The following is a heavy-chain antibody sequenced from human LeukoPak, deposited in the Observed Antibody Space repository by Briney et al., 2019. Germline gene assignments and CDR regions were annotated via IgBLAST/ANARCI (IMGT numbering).Heavy chain of an antibody. D-gene: IGHD3-22*01. CDR2: ISSSGSTI. V-gene: IGHV3-11*01. CDR1: GFTFSDYY. Sequence: GGSLRLSCAASGFTFSDYYMSWIRQAPGKGLGWVSYISSSGSTIYYADSVNGRFTISRDNAKNSLYLQMNSLRAEDTAVYYCARDPYYDSSGYHTDAFDIWGQGTMVTVSS. J-gene: IGHJ3*02. CDR3: ARDPYYDSSGYHTDAFDI.